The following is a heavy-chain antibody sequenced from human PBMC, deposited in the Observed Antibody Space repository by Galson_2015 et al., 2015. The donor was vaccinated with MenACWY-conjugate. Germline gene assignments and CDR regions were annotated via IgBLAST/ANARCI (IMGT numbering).Heavy chain of an antibody. CDR2: ISPGDSNT. J-gene: IGHJ6*02. CDR1: GYIFTTYW. V-gene: IGHV5-51*01. CDR3: ARHPPGGRGMDV. D-gene: IGHD1-26*01. Sequence: SGAEVKKPGESLKISCKASGYIFTTYWIAWVRQMPGKGLEWMGLISPGDSNTRYSPSFQGQVTISADKSISTAYLQWSSLRASDTAMYYCARHPPGGRGMDVWGQGTTVTVSS.